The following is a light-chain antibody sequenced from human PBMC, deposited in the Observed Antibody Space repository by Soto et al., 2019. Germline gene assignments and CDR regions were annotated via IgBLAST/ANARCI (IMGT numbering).Light chain of an antibody. V-gene: IGKV3-20*01. CDR1: QSVSSSY. Sequence: EIVLTQSPGTLSLSPGERATLSCRASQSVSSSYLAWYQQKPGQAPRLLIYGASSRATGIPDRFSGSGSGTDFTLNISRLEPEDFAVYSCQQYGSSPLTFGGGTKVAIK. J-gene: IGKJ4*01. CDR3: QQYGSSPLT. CDR2: GAS.